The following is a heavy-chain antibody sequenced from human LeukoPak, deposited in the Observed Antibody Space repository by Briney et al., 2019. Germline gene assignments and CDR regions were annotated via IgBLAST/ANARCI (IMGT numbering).Heavy chain of an antibody. V-gene: IGHV3-21*01. D-gene: IGHD5-12*01. CDR2: ISSSSSYI. J-gene: IGHJ3*02. CDR1: GFTFSSYS. Sequence: GGSLRRSCAASGFTFSSYSMNWVRQAPGKGLEWVSSISSSSSYIYYADSVKGRFTISRDNAKNSLYLQMNSLRAEDTAVYYCARDMGVWIVATMSHFDIWGQGTMVTVSS. CDR3: ARDMGVWIVATMSHFDI.